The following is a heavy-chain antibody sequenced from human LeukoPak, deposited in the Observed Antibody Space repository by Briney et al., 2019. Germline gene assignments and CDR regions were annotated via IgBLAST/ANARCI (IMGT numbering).Heavy chain of an antibody. CDR1: GFTFSSYA. J-gene: IGHJ6*02. CDR3: SKETDQYYYYGMDV. Sequence: GGSLRLSCAASGFTFSSYAMSWVRQAPGKGLEWVSAISGSGGSTYYADSVKGRFTISRDNSKNTLYLQMNSLRAEDTAVYYCSKETDQYYYYGMDVWGQGTTVTVSS. V-gene: IGHV3-23*01. CDR2: ISGSGGST.